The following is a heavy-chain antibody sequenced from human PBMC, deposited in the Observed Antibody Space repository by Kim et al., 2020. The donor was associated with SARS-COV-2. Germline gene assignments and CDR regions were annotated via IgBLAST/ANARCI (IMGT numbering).Heavy chain of an antibody. CDR3: ASFEYSTSSGRGY. Sequence: YYAESVEGRFTITRDNTKNTVYLLMDSLRAEDTAVYYCASFEYSTSSGRGYWGQGTLVTVSP. J-gene: IGHJ4*02. V-gene: IGHV3-33*01. D-gene: IGHD6-6*01.